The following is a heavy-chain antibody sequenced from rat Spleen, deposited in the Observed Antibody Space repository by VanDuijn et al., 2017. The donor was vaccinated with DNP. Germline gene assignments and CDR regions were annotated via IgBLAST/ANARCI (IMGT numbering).Heavy chain of an antibody. CDR2: IINSGGAT. CDR3: TTGSFDY. Sequence: EVQLVESGGDLVQPGRSLKLSCVASGFTFSDYSMAWVRQAPKKGLEWVATIINSGGATYYRDSVKGRFTIYRENAKSTLYLQMNSLRSEDAATYYCTTGSFDYWGQGVMVTVSS. CDR1: GFTFSDYS. J-gene: IGHJ2*01. V-gene: IGHV5-7*01. D-gene: IGHD5-1*01.